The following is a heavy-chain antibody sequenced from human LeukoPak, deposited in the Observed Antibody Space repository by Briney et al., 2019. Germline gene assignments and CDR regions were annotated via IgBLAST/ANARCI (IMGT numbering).Heavy chain of an antibody. CDR1: GFSLSPSGVG. J-gene: IGHJ4*02. Sequence: SGPTLVKPTQTLTLTCTCSGFSLSPSGVGVGWIRQPPGKALEWLALIYRNDDKRYTPSLKSRPTITKDTSKNQVVLTMTNMDPVDTATYFCARRKVGGNSVEFDYWGQGIMVTVSS. CDR3: ARRKVGGNSVEFDY. D-gene: IGHD4-23*01. V-gene: IGHV2-5*01. CDR2: IYRNDDK.